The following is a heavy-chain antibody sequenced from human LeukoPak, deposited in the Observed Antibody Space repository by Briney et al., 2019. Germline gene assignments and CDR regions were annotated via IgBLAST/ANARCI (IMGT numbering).Heavy chain of an antibody. CDR1: GFTFSSRDW. Sequence: GGSLRLSCVASGFTFSSRDWMTWVRQAPGKGLEWVANIKQDGSEKNYVDSVKGRFTISRDNAKNTLYLQMNSLRVEDTAVYYCALLLGYCSSGSCSPFDYWGQGTLVTVSS. CDR3: ALLLGYCSSGSCSPFDY. V-gene: IGHV3-7*03. J-gene: IGHJ4*02. D-gene: IGHD2-15*01. CDR2: IKQDGSEK.